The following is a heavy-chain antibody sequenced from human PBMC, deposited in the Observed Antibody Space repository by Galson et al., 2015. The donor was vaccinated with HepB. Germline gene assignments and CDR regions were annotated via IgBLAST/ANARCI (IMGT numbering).Heavy chain of an antibody. J-gene: IGHJ5*02. CDR2: ISSSSGYI. V-gene: IGHV3-21*01. CDR1: GFTFSSYS. D-gene: IGHD6-13*01. Sequence: SLRLSCAASGFTFSSYSMNWVRQAPGKGLEWVSSISSSSGYIYYADSVKGRFTISRDNAKNSLYLQMNSLRAEDTAVYYCAGSSYSSSWYAWGQGTLVTVSS. CDR3: AGSSYSSSWYA.